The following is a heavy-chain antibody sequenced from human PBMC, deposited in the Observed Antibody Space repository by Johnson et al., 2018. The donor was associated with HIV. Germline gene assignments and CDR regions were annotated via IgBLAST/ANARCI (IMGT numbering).Heavy chain of an antibody. Sequence: VQLVESGGGVVQPGRSLRLSCAASGFTFSSSGMHWVRQAPGKGLEWVAVISYDGSNKYYADSVKGRFTISRDNSKNTLYLQMNSLRAGDTAVYYCAREAQTHAFDIWGQGTMVTVSS. D-gene: IGHD4-23*01. CDR1: GFTFSSSG. CDR2: ISYDGSNK. CDR3: AREAQTHAFDI. V-gene: IGHV3-30*03. J-gene: IGHJ3*02.